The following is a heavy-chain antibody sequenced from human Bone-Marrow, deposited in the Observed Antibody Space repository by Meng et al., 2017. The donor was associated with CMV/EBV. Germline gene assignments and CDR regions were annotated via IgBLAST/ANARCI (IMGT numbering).Heavy chain of an antibody. CDR2: TYYRSKWNT. J-gene: IGHJ4*02. CDR1: VSSTSAA. D-gene: IGHD3-22*01. CDR3: ARFNYYDSSGYYSK. Sequence: VSSTSAAWNWIRQSPSSSLEWLGRTYYRSKWNTDYAVSVKSRISINPDTSKNQFSLQLNSVTPEDTAMYYCARFNYYDSSGYYSKWGQGTLVTVSS. V-gene: IGHV6-1*01.